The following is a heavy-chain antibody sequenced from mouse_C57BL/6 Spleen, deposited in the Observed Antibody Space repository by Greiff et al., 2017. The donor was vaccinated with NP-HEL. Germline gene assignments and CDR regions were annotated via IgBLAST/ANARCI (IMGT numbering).Heavy chain of an antibody. V-gene: IGHV5-9*01. D-gene: IGHD1-3*01. CDR1: GFTFSSYT. J-gene: IGHJ2*01. Sequence: EVQGVESGGGLVKPGGSLKLSCAASGFTFSSYTMSWVRQTPEKRLEWVATISGGGGNTYYPDSVKGRFTISRDNAKNTLYLQMSSLRSEDTALYYCARQRYMSQYYFDYWGQGTTLTVSS. CDR3: ARQRYMSQYYFDY. CDR2: ISGGGGNT.